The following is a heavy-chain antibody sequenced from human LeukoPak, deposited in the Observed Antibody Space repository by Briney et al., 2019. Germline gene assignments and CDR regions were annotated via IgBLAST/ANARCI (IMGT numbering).Heavy chain of an antibody. J-gene: IGHJ4*02. D-gene: IGHD2-21*02. CDR2: ISVYNGNT. Sequence: ASVKVSCKTSGYTFSISHVTWVRQAPGQRLEWTGWISVYNGNTNYAPDLQGRVTMTTDTSTSTAYMELRNLRSDDTAIYYCARATELTYCAGDCYLDYWGQGTLITVSS. V-gene: IGHV1-18*04. CDR1: GYTFSISH. CDR3: ARATELTYCAGDCYLDY.